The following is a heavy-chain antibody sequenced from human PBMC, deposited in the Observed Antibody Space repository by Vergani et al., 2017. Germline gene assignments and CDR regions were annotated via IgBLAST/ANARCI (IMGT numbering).Heavy chain of an antibody. Sequence: QVQLVQSGAEVKKPGASVKVSCKASGYTFTSYGISWVRQAPGQGLEWMGWISAYNGNTNYAQKLQGRVTMTTDTSISTAYMELSSLRSEDTAVYYCAREGQKDDYSNYRDAFDIWGQGTMVTVSS. CDR2: ISAYNGNT. V-gene: IGHV1-18*01. D-gene: IGHD4-11*01. CDR3: AREGQKDDYSNYRDAFDI. J-gene: IGHJ3*02. CDR1: GYTFTSYG.